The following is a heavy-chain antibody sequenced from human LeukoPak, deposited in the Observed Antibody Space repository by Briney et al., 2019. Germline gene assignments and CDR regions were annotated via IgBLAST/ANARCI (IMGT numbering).Heavy chain of an antibody. D-gene: IGHD2/OR15-2a*01. V-gene: IGHV3-23*01. CDR1: GFTFSSCA. Sequence: GGSLRLSCAASGFTFSSCAMNWVRQAPGRGLEWVSAIRGSGDNTYYADSVRGRFTISKDNSKSTLYLQMNSLRAEDTAIYYCAKNMGPEYYYGMDVWGQGTTVTVSS. CDR2: IRGSGDNT. CDR3: AKNMGPEYYYGMDV. J-gene: IGHJ6*02.